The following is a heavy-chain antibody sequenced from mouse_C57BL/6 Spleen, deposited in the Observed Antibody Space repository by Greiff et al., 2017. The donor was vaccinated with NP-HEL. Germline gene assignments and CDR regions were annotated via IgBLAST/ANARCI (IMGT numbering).Heavy chain of an antibody. CDR2: IYPGDGDT. V-gene: IGHV1-82*01. CDR3: ARLYVEWYFDV. Sequence: VKLQESGPELVKPGASVKISCKASGYAFSSSWMNWVKQRPGKGLEWIGRIYPGDGDTNYNGKFKGKATLTADKSSSTAYMQLSSLTSEDSAVYFCARLYVEWYFDVWGTGTTVTVSS. CDR1: GYAFSSSW. J-gene: IGHJ1*03. D-gene: IGHD2-12*01.